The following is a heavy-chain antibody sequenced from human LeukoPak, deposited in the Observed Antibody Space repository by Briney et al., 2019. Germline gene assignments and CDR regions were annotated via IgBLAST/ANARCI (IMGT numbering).Heavy chain of an antibody. J-gene: IGHJ3*02. D-gene: IGHD3-22*01. CDR3: ASLGYFDSGAFYHLEGFHI. Sequence: GSLRLSCAASGFAFSDYYMSWIRQAPGKGLEWLSYISSSGNIIYSEDSVKGRFAISRDNAKKSLHLQMNGLRAEDTAVYYCASLGYFDSGAFYHLEGFHIWGQGTMVAVSS. CDR1: GFAFSDYY. V-gene: IGHV3-11*01. CDR2: ISSSGNII.